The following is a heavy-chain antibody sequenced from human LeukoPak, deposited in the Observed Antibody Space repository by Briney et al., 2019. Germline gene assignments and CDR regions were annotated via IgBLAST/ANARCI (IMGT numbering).Heavy chain of an antibody. CDR2: IYTSGST. V-gene: IGHV4-4*07. CDR3: AREGEGPFPHFDY. D-gene: IGHD2/OR15-2a*01. J-gene: IGHJ4*02. Sequence: AVTLSLTCTVSGGPISSYYWSWIRQPAGKGLEWIGRIYTSGSTNYNPSLKGRVTMSVDTSKNQFSLKLSSVTAADTAVYYCAREGEGPFPHFDYWGQGTLVTVSS. CDR1: GGPISSYY.